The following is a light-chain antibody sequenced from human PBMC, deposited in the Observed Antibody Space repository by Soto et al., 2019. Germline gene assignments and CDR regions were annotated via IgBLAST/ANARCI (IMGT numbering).Light chain of an antibody. J-gene: IGKJ2*01. V-gene: IGKV1-39*01. Sequence: DIQMTQSPSSLSAAVGDRVTITCRASQTISTYLNWYQQNPGKAPKLLIYAASNLQNRVPSRFSGSGSGTDFTLTISSLQPEDFETYYGQKSSSIPYNCGQGTKLEIK. CDR2: AAS. CDR1: QTISTY. CDR3: QKSSSIPYN.